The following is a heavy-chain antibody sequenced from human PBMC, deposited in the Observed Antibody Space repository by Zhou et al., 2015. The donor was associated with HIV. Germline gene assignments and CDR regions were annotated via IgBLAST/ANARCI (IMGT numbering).Heavy chain of an antibody. V-gene: IGHV1-69*06. D-gene: IGHD6-6*01. J-gene: IGHJ2*01. CDR1: GGTFSSYG. CDR2: IIPVFGTA. CDR3: ARDRGAARPDWRYFDL. Sequence: QVQLVESGGDVKRPGASVTVSCKASGGTFSSYGISWVRQAPGQGLEWMGWIIPVFGTAKFAQKFQGRVSITADRSTNTAYMDLRSLTSEDTAVYYCARDRGAARPDWRYFDLWGRGTLVTVSS.